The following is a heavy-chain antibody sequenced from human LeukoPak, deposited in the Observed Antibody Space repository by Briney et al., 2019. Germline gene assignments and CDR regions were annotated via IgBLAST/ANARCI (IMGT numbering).Heavy chain of an antibody. J-gene: IGHJ5*02. V-gene: IGHV1-2*02. CDR2: INPNSGGT. CDR1: GYKFTDDY. D-gene: IGHD2-2*01. CDR3: ARDGLRCSSTSCYPVNWFDP. Sequence: GASVKVSCKASGYKFTDDYMHWVRQAPGQGLEFMGWINPNSGGTNYAQKFQGRVTMTRDTSISTAYMELSRLRSDDTAVYYCARDGLRCSSTSCYPVNWFDPWGQGTLVTVSS.